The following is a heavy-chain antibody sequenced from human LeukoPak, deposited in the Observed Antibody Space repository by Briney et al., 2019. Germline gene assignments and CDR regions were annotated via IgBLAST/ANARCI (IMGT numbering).Heavy chain of an antibody. CDR3: ARELLYGDYDY. CDR2: IYYSGST. V-gene: IGHV4-59*01. CDR1: GGSISSYY. Sequence: SVTLSLTCTVSGGSISSYYWSWIRQPPGKGLEWIGYIYYSGSTNYNPSLKSRVTISVDTSKNQFSLKLSSVTAADTAVYYCARELLYGDYDYWGQGTLVTVSS. J-gene: IGHJ4*02. D-gene: IGHD4-17*01.